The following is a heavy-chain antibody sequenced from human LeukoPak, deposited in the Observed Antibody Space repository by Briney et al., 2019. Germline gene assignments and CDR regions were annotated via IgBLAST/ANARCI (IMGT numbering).Heavy chain of an antibody. CDR3: ARGDRSRGFGELLFGYFDY. Sequence: SETLSLTCTVSGGSISSGDYYWSWIRQPPGKGLEWIGYIYYSGSTYYNPSLKSRVTISVDTSKNQFSLKLSSVTAADTAVYYCARGDRSRGFGELLFGYFDYWGQGTLVTVSS. CDR1: GGSISSGDYY. J-gene: IGHJ4*02. CDR2: IYYSGST. D-gene: IGHD3-10*01. V-gene: IGHV4-30-4*01.